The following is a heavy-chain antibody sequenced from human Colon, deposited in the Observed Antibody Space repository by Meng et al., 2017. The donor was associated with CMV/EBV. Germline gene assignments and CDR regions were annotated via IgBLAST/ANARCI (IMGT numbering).Heavy chain of an antibody. V-gene: IGHV4-34*01. J-gene: IGHJ5*02. CDR1: GGSFSSYY. Sequence: GSLRLSFAVYGGSFSSYYWSWIRQSPGKGLEWIGEIKPSGNTNYNPSLQNRVIISADTSETQFSLKLSSVTAADTAVYYCARREGVEVPATVKNWFDTWGQGTRVTVSS. CDR2: IKPSGNT. CDR3: ARREGVEVPATVKNWFDT. D-gene: IGHD2-2*01.